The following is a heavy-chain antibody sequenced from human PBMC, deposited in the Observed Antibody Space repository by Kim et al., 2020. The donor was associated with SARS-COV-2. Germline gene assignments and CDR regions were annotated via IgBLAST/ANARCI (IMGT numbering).Heavy chain of an antibody. J-gene: IGHJ4*02. CDR2: ISSSSSYI. CDR3: ARDRGGGWYLGDY. D-gene: IGHD6-19*01. Sequence: GGSLRLSCAASGFTFSSYSMNWVRQAPGKGLEWVSSISSSSSYIYYADSVKGRFTISRDNAKNSLYLQMNSLRAEDTAVYYCARDRGGGWYLGDYWGQGTLVTDSS. CDR1: GFTFSSYS. V-gene: IGHV3-21*01.